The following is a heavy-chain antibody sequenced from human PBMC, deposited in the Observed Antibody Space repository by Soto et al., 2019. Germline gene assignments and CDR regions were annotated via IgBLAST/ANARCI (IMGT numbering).Heavy chain of an antibody. CDR1: GFTFSSYA. CDR2: TSYDGSNK. V-gene: IGHV3-30-3*01. D-gene: IGHD3-22*01. CDR3: ASVKGRYYDTSGYYMDV. Sequence: QVQLVESGGGVVQPGRSVRLSCAASGFTFSSYAMHWVRQAPGKGLEWVAVTSYDGSNKYYADSVKGRFTISRDNSKNTLYLQMNSLRAEDTAVYYSASVKGRYYDTSGYYMDVWGQGTTVTVSS. J-gene: IGHJ6*02.